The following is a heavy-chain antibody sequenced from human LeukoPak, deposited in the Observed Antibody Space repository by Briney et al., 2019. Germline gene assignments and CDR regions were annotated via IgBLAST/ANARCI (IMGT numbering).Heavy chain of an antibody. CDR3: VRGPGYCSGGSCQKYYYYYMDV. J-gene: IGHJ6*03. CDR1: GYSFTSYW. Sequence: GESLKISCKGSGYSFTSYWIGWVHQMPGKGLEWMGIIYPGDSDTRYSPSFQGQVTISADKSISTAYLQWSSLKASDTAMYYCVRGPGYCSGGSCQKYYYYYMDVWGKGTTVTVSS. CDR2: IYPGDSDT. V-gene: IGHV5-51*07. D-gene: IGHD2-15*01.